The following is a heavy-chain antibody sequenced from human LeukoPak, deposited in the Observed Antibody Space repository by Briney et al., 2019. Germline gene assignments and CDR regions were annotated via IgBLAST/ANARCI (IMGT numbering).Heavy chain of an antibody. CDR1: GFTFSSYG. D-gene: IGHD4/OR15-4a*01. V-gene: IGHV3-33*06. CDR3: AKDGAASTYFDN. CDR2: MWYDGSTK. J-gene: IGHJ4*02. Sequence: GGSLRLSCAASGFTFSSYGMHWVRQAPGKGLEWVAAMWYDGSTKYYADSVKGRFTISRDNSKNTLYLQMDSLRAEDTAVYYCAKDGAASTYFDNWGPGTLVTVSS.